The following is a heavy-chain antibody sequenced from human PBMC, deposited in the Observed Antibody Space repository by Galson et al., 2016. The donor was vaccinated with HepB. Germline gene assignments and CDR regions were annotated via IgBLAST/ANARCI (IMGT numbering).Heavy chain of an antibody. Sequence: QSGAEVKKPGESLEISCKGSGYSFTSYWIGWVRQMPGKGLEWMGIIYPGTSDPKYSPSFQGQVTISADESRSAAFLQWNSLKASDTAMYYCVRLPLVSGKRYYGVDVWGQGTTVTVSS. CDR1: GYSFTSYW. J-gene: IGHJ6*02. D-gene: IGHD6-19*01. CDR3: VRLPLVSGKRYYGVDV. CDR2: IYPGTSDP. V-gene: IGHV5-51*01.